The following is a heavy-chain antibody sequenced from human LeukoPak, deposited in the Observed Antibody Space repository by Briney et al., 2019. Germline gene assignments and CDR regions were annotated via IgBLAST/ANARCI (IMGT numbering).Heavy chain of an antibody. D-gene: IGHD3-3*01. CDR3: ARSARLMKGVVEVTALDD. CDR2: ITSSGTYI. J-gene: IGHJ4*02. V-gene: IGHV3-21*01. CDR1: GFTFNNYN. Sequence: GGSLRLSCAASGFTFNNYNMNWVRQAPGKALEWVSSITSSGTYIFYADSVKGRFTIARDNAKNSVYLEMNSLRADDTAVYYCARSARLMKGVVEVTALDDWGQGTLVTVSS.